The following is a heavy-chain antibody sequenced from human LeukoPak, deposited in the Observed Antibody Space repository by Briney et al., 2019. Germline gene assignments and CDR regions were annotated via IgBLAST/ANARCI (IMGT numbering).Heavy chain of an antibody. D-gene: IGHD3-10*01. V-gene: IGHV4-34*01. CDR3: ASGYGSGSQYNWFDP. CDR2: INHSGST. Sequence: SETLSLTCAVYGGSFSGYYWSWIRQPPGKGLEWIGEINHSGSTNYNPSLNNRVTISIDTSKNQFSLKLSSVTAADTAVYYCASGYGSGSQYNWFDPWGQGTLVTVSS. CDR1: GGSFSGYY. J-gene: IGHJ5*02.